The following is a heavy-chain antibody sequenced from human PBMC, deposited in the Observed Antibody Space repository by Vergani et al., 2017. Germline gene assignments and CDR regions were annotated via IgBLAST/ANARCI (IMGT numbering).Heavy chain of an antibody. CDR1: GGSISSSSYY. CDR3: ARERVTIVATIDY. Sequence: QVQLQESGPGLVKPSETLSLTCTVSGGSISSSSYYWGWIRQPPGKGLEWIGSIYTSGSTNYNPSLKSRVTISVDTSKNQFSLKLSSVTAADTAVYYCARERVTIVATIDYWGQGTLVTVSS. J-gene: IGHJ4*02. CDR2: IYTSGST. D-gene: IGHD5-12*01. V-gene: IGHV4-39*07.